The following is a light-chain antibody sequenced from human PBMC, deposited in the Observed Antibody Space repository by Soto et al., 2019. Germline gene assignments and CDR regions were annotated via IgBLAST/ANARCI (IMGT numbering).Light chain of an antibody. J-gene: IGKJ3*01. CDR3: QQRSNWPPIT. Sequence: EIVLTQSPATLSLSPGERATLSCRASQSVSSYLAWYQQKPGQAPRLLIYDASNRATAIPARFSGSGSGTDFTLTISSLEPEDFAGYYCQQRSNWPPITFGPGTKVDIK. V-gene: IGKV3-11*01. CDR1: QSVSSY. CDR2: DAS.